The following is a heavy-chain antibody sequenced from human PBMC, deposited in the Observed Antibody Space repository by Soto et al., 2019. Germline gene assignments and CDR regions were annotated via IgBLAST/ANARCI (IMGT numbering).Heavy chain of an antibody. CDR1: GGTFSSYA. D-gene: IGHD6-6*01. CDR2: IIPIFGTA. CDR3: ATRSYSSSFHYYYYGMDV. V-gene: IGHV1-69*13. Sequence: SVKVSCKASGGTFSSYAISWVRQAPGQGLEWMGGIIPIFGTANYAQKFQGRVTITADESTSTAYMELSSLRSEDTAMYYCATRSYSSSFHYYYYGMDVWGQGTTVTVSS. J-gene: IGHJ6*02.